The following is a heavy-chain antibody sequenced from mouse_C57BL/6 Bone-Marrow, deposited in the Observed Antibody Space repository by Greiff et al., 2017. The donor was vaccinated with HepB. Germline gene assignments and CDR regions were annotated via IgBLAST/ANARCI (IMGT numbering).Heavy chain of an antibody. D-gene: IGHD1-3*01. J-gene: IGHJ3*01. Sequence: VQLQQPGAELVKPGASVKLSCKASGYTFTSYWMHWVKQRPGQGLEWIGMIHPNSGSTNYNEKFKSKFTLTVDKSSSKAYMQLSSLTSEDSAVYYCARWSGNPFAYWGQGTLVTVSA. V-gene: IGHV1-64*01. CDR3: ARWSGNPFAY. CDR2: IHPNSGST. CDR1: GYTFTSYW.